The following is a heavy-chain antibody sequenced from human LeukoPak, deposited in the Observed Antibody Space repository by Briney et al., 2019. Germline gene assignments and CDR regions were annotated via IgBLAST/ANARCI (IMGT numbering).Heavy chain of an antibody. CDR2: IIPIFGTA. CDR3: ASSKDYHDSSGYARTLDY. D-gene: IGHD3-22*01. CDR1: GGTFRSYA. V-gene: IGHV1-69*05. J-gene: IGHJ4*02. Sequence: SVKVSCKTSGGTFRSYAISWVRQAPGQGLEWMGGIIPIFGTANYAQKFQGRVTITTDESTSTAYMELSSLRSEDTAIYYCASSKDYHDSSGYARTLDYWGQGTLVTVSS.